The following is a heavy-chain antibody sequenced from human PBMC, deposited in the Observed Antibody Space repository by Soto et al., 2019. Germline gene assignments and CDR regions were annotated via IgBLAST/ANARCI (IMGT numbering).Heavy chain of an antibody. V-gene: IGHV3-33*01. J-gene: IGHJ4*02. CDR3: VRDGGYSIQSPY. CDR1: GFTFSSHG. Sequence: QVQLVESGGGVVQPGRSLRLSCAASGFTFSSHGMHWVRQAPGKGLEWVAVIWYDGSNKYYADSVKGRFTISRDDSKNMVYLQMNSLRAEDTAVYYCVRDGGYSIQSPYWGQGTLVTVSS. D-gene: IGHD4-4*01. CDR2: IWYDGSNK.